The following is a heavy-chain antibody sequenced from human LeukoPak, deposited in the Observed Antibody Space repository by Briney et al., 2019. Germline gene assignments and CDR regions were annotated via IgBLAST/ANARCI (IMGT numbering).Heavy chain of an antibody. CDR2: IYYSGST. D-gene: IGHD3-9*01. Sequence: SETLSLTCTVSGGSISSSSYYWGWIRQPPGKGLEWIGSIYYSGSTYYNPSLKSRVTISVDTSKNQFSLKLTSVTAADTAVYYCARHWEYYDILTGYYGGYFDYWGQGTLVTVSS. J-gene: IGHJ4*02. CDR3: ARHWEYYDILTGYYGGYFDY. V-gene: IGHV4-39*01. CDR1: GGSISSSSYY.